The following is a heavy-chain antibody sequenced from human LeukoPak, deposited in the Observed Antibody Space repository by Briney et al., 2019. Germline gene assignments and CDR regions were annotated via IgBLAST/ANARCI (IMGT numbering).Heavy chain of an antibody. V-gene: IGHV3-7*01. CDR3: ARPWYSSSWYPFDY. CDR1: GFTFSSFW. Sequence: PGGSLRLSCAASGFTFSSFWMSWVRQAPGKGLEWVANINQDGSEIYYVDSVKGRFTISRDNAKNSLYLQMNSLRAEDTAVYYCARPWYSSSWYPFDYWGQGTLVTASS. CDR2: INQDGSEI. J-gene: IGHJ4*02. D-gene: IGHD6-13*01.